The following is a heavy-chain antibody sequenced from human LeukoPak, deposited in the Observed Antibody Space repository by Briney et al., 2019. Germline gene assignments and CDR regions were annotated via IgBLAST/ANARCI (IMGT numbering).Heavy chain of an antibody. CDR2: ISGSGGST. D-gene: IGHD3-3*01. Sequence: GGSLRLSCAASGFTFSSYAMSWVRQAPGKGLEWVSAISGSGGSTYYADSVKGRFTISRDNSKNTLFLQMNSLRAEDTAVYYCAKERSRITIFGVVKHDAFDIWGQGTMVTVSS. CDR3: AKERSRITIFGVVKHDAFDI. V-gene: IGHV3-23*01. J-gene: IGHJ3*02. CDR1: GFTFSSYA.